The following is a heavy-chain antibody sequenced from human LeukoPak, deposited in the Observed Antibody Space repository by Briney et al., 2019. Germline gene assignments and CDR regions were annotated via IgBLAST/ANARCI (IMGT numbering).Heavy chain of an antibody. J-gene: IGHJ6*02. D-gene: IGHD3-3*01. Sequence: GGSLRLSCAASGFTFSSYEMNWVRQAPGKGLEWVSYISSSGSTIYYADSVKGRFTISRDNAKNSLYLQMNSLRAEDTAVYYCAKETSFGVLTVLRYGMDVWGQGTTVTVSS. CDR1: GFTFSSYE. CDR2: ISSSGSTI. V-gene: IGHV3-48*03. CDR3: AKETSFGVLTVLRYGMDV.